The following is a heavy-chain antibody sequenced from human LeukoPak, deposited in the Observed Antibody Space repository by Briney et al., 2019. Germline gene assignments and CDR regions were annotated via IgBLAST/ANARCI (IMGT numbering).Heavy chain of an antibody. Sequence: SETLSLTCTVSGGSISSYYWSWIRQPPGKGLEWIGYIYYSGSTNYNPSLKSRVTISVDTSKNQFSLKLGSVTAADTAVYYCARHLPPYCGGDCYSGGFDYWGQGTLVTVSS. V-gene: IGHV4-59*08. CDR1: GGSISSYY. J-gene: IGHJ4*02. CDR2: IYYSGST. CDR3: ARHLPPYCGGDCYSGGFDY. D-gene: IGHD2-21*02.